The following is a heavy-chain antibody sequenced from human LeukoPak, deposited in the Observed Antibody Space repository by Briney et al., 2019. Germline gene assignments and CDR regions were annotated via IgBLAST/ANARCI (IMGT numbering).Heavy chain of an antibody. CDR2: INPNSGDT. J-gene: IGHJ5*02. CDR1: GYTFTGYY. D-gene: IGHD6-13*01. Sequence: ASVKVSCKASGYTFTGYYVYWVRQAPGQGLEWMGWINPNSGDTNYAQKFQGRVTMTRDTSISTAYMELSSLRSDDTAMYYCARMWSTATSGWNWFDPWGQGTLVTVSS. CDR3: ARMWSTATSGWNWFDP. V-gene: IGHV1-2*02.